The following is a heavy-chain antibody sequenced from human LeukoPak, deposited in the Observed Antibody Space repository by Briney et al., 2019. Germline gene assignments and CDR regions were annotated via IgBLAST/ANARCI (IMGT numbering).Heavy chain of an antibody. J-gene: IGHJ4*02. Sequence: GGSLRLSCAASGFTFSDYTMNWVRLAPGKGLEWVSSISGSSNYIYYADSVKGRFTISRGNAKNSLYLQINSLRVEDTAVYNCARAGGQLWPFDYWGQGTLVTVSS. V-gene: IGHV3-21*01. CDR3: ARAGGQLWPFDY. CDR1: GFTFSDYT. D-gene: IGHD3-10*01. CDR2: ISGSSNYI.